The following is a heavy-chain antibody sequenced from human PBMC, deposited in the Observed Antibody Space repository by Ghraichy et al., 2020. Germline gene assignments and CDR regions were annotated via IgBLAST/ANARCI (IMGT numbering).Heavy chain of an antibody. CDR2: MYYSGTT. D-gene: IGHD3-16*01. J-gene: IGHJ3*02. V-gene: IGHV4-31*03. CDR3: ARAGGRSVAPWDAFDI. CDR1: GDSISRAYYY. Sequence: SETLSLTCTVSGDSISRAYYYWAWIRQHPGKGLEWIGYMYYSGTTYYNPSLKSRLTISGDTSKNQFSLNLNSVTAADTAVYYCARAGGRSVAPWDAFDIWGQGTMVTVSS.